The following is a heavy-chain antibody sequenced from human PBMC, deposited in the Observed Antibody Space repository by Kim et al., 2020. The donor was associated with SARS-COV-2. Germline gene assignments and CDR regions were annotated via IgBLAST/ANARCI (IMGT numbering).Heavy chain of an antibody. CDR2: ISYSAATI. V-gene: IGHV3-48*02. Sequence: GGSLRLSCVASGLTLSTYDMSWVRQAPGKGLEWLSFISYSAATIYYADSVKGRFTISRDNVKNSLYLQMNSLRDEDTAVYYCVPHRPGFFDPWGQGTLVTVSS. CDR3: VPHRPGFFDP. CDR1: GLTLSTYD. J-gene: IGHJ5*02. D-gene: IGHD3-10*01.